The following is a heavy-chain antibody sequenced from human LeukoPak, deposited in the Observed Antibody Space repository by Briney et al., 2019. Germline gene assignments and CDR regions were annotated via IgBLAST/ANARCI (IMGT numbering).Heavy chain of an antibody. CDR3: ARAGVLLWFGESYDAFDI. V-gene: IGHV4-4*02. J-gene: IGHJ3*02. CDR1: GVSISSSNW. D-gene: IGHD3-10*01. Sequence: SETLSLTCAVSGVSISSSNWWSWVRQPPGKGLEWIGEIYHSGSTNYNPSLKSRVTISVDTSKNQFSLKLSSVTAADTAVYYCARAGVLLWFGESYDAFDIWGQGTMVTVSS. CDR2: IYHSGST.